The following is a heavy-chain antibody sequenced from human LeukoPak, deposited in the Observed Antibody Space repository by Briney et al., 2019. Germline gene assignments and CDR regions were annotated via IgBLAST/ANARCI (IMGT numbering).Heavy chain of an antibody. J-gene: IGHJ4*02. CDR3: ARHGRDNSGYYEAYYFDY. CDR1: GGSISSYY. V-gene: IGHV4-59*08. Sequence: SETLSLTCTVSGGSISSYYWSWIRQPPGKGLEWIGYISYSGSTSYNPSLRSRVTISADTSENQFSLKLSSVTAADTAVYYCARHGRDNSGYYEAYYFDYWGQGPLVTVSS. CDR2: ISYSGST. D-gene: IGHD3-22*01.